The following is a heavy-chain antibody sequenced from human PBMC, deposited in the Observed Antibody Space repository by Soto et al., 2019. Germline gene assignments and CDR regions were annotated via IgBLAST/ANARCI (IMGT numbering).Heavy chain of an antibody. Sequence: GGSLRLSCAASGFTFSSYWMHWVRQAPGKGLVWVSRINSDGSSASYADSVKGRFTISRDNAKNTLYLQMNSLRAEDTAVYYCARAGDIVDFDIWGQGTMVTVSS. V-gene: IGHV3-74*01. CDR2: INSDGSSA. J-gene: IGHJ3*02. CDR3: ARAGDIVDFDI. D-gene: IGHD2-15*01. CDR1: GFTFSSYW.